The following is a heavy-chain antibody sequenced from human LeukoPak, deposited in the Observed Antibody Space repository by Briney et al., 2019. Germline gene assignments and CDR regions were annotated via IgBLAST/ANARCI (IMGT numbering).Heavy chain of an antibody. CDR1: GFTFSDYY. CDR2: ISSSGSTI. V-gene: IGHV3-11*04. D-gene: IGHD3-3*01. CDR3: ARDFFARSMSWFDP. Sequence: GGSLRLSCAASGFTFSDYYMSWIRQAPGKGLEWVSYISSSGSTIYYADSVKGRFTISRDNSKNTLYLQMNSLRAEDTAVYYCARDFFARSMSWFDPWGQGTLVTVSS. J-gene: IGHJ5*02.